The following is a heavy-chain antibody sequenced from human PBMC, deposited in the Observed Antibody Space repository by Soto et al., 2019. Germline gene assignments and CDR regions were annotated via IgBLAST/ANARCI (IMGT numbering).Heavy chain of an antibody. D-gene: IGHD6-6*01. Sequence: TSETLSLTCTVSGGSISSYYWSWIRQPPGKGLEWIGYIYYSGSTNYNPSLKSRVTISVDTSKNQFSLKLSSVTAADTAVYYCARAVFEYSSSFLDYWGQGTLVTVSS. CDR3: ARAVFEYSSSFLDY. V-gene: IGHV4-59*01. CDR2: IYYSGST. J-gene: IGHJ4*02. CDR1: GGSISSYY.